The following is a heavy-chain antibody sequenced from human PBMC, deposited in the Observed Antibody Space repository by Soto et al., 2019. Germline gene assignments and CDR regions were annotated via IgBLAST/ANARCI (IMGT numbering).Heavy chain of an antibody. CDR2: IYYRGNT. CDR3: ARLRGGCPADF. J-gene: IGHJ4*02. CDR1: GGSISNNNYH. V-gene: IGHV4-39*01. Sequence: LSLTCSVSGGSISNNNYHWGWIRQPPGKGLEWMGSIYYRGNTYYNPSLRSRITISVDTSRNQFSLALSSVTAADTAVYFCARLRGGCPADFWGQGTLVTVS. D-gene: IGHD3-16*01.